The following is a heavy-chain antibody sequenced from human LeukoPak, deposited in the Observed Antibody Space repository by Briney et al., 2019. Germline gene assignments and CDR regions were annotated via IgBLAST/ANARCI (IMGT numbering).Heavy chain of an antibody. CDR1: GGSISSGGYY. CDR3: ARGTYYDILTGYNFDY. CDR2: IYYSGST. V-gene: IGHV4-31*03. Sequence: SQTLSLTCTVSGGSISSGGYYWSWIRQHPGKDLEWIGYIYYSGSTYYNPSLKSRVTISVDTSKNQFSLKLSSVTAADTAVYYCARGTYYDILTGYNFDYWGQGTLVTVSS. D-gene: IGHD3-9*01. J-gene: IGHJ4*02.